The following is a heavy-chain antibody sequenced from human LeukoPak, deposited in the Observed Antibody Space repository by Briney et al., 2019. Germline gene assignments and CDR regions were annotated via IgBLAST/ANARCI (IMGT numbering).Heavy chain of an antibody. J-gene: IGHJ4*02. CDR1: GGSISSYY. Sequence: SSETLSLTCTVSGGSISSYYWSWIRQPPGKGLEWIGYIYYSGSTNYNPSLKSRVTISVDTSKNQFSLKLSSVTAADTAVYYCARDYVGVAGTFDYWGQGTLVTVSS. CDR3: ARDYVGVAGTFDY. CDR2: IYYSGST. V-gene: IGHV4-59*12. D-gene: IGHD6-19*01.